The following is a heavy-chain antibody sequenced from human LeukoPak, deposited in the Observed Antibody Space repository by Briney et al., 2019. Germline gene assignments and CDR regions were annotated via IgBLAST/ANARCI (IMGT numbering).Heavy chain of an antibody. CDR3: ARTLPVVVVATTGGAFDV. D-gene: IGHD2-15*01. V-gene: IGHV1-3*03. J-gene: IGHJ3*01. CDR1: GYSFTTYA. CDR2: IYGDNGDT. Sequence: ASVKVSCKASGYSFTTYAMNWVRQAPGQRLEWMGWIYGDNGDTKYSQEFQGRVAITRETSATTVYMELNTLRYEDVAVYYCARTLPVVVVATTGGAFDVWGQGTMVTVSS.